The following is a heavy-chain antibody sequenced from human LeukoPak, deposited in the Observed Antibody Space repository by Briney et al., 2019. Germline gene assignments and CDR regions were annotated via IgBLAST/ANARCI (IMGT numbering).Heavy chain of an antibody. D-gene: IGHD3-10*01. J-gene: IGHJ6*02. V-gene: IGHV3-21*05. Sequence: GGSLRLSCAASGFTFSSYSMNWVRQAPGKGLEWISYISYSGVDIYYADSMRGRFTVTRDNAKNSLYLQMNSLRVEDTAVYYCARDPGLWSYGMDVWGQGTTVTVSS. CDR1: GFTFSSYS. CDR2: ISYSGVDI. CDR3: ARDPGLWSYGMDV.